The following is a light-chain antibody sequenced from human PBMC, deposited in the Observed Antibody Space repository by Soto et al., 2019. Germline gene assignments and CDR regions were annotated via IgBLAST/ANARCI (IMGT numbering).Light chain of an antibody. CDR2: WAS. J-gene: IGKJ1*01. Sequence: DIVMTQSPDSLAVSLGERATINCRSSRNILYSSNTKNYLAWFQQKSGQPPKLLFYWASARESGVPDRFSASGSGTNFTLTISSLQAEDVAVYYCQQYYSTWWTFGQGTKVEIK. V-gene: IGKV4-1*01. CDR1: RNILYSSNTKNY. CDR3: QQYYSTWWT.